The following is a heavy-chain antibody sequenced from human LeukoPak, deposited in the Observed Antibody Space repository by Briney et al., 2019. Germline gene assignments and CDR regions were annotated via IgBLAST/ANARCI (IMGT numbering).Heavy chain of an antibody. CDR3: ATTHPLARAAAGTDAFDI. V-gene: IGHV1-24*01. CDR1: GYTLTELS. CDR2: FDPEDGET. Sequence: ASVKVSCKVSGYTLTELSMHWVRQAPGKGLDWMGGFDPEDGETIYAQKFQGRVTMTEDTSTDTAYVELSSLRSEDTAVYYCATTHPLARAAAGTDAFDIWGQGTMVTVSS. D-gene: IGHD6-13*01. J-gene: IGHJ3*02.